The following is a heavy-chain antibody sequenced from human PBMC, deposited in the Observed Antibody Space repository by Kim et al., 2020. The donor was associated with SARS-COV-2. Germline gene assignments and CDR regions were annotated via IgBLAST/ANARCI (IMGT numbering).Heavy chain of an antibody. CDR3: ARGRNPYSSSRKWFDP. D-gene: IGHD6-13*01. Sequence: GSLRLSCAVHGGSFSGYYWSWIRQPPGKGLEWIGEINHSGSTNYNPSLKSRVTISVDTSKNQFSLKLSSVTAADTAVYYCARGRNPYSSSRKWFDPWGQGTLVTVSS. J-gene: IGHJ5*02. CDR1: GGSFSGYY. CDR2: INHSGST. V-gene: IGHV4-34*01.